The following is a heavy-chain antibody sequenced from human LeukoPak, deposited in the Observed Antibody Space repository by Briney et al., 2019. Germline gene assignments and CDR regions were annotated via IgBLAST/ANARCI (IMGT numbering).Heavy chain of an antibody. J-gene: IGHJ3*02. Sequence: SVKVSCKASGGTFTSYAISWVRHGPGQGLEWMGGSIPIFGTANYAHKFQGRVTITADESTTTAYMELSRLRSEDTAVYYCARPPDYGDGTNDAFDIWGQGTMVTVSS. CDR2: SIPIFGTA. D-gene: IGHD4-17*01. CDR3: ARPPDYGDGTNDAFDI. CDR1: GGTFTSYA. V-gene: IGHV1-69*13.